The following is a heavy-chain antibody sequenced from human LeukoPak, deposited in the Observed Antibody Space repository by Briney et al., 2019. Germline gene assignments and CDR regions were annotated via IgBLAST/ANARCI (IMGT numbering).Heavy chain of an antibody. D-gene: IGHD4-17*01. CDR3: AKDADYGDYAAGY. V-gene: IGHV3-30*18. J-gene: IGHJ4*02. CDR2: MSDDGNSK. CDR1: GFTFSSYG. Sequence: GGSLSLSCAASGFTFSSYGMHWVRQAPGKGLEWVAFMSDDGNSKFYADSVMGRFTISRDNSKNTLYLQMNSLRAEDTAVYYCAKDADYGDYAAGYWGQGTLVTVSS.